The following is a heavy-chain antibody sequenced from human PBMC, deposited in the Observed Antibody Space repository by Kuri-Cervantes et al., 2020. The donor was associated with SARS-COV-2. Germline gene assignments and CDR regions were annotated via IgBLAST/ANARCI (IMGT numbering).Heavy chain of an antibody. J-gene: IGHJ2*01. CDR2: IYYSGST. D-gene: IGHD2-8*01. CDR1: GGSISSSSYY. Sequence: SETLSLTCTVSGGSISSSSYYWGWIRQPPGKGLEWIGSIYYSGSTNYNPSLKSRVTISVDTSKNQFSLKLSSVTAADTAVYYCARDNGNYPTLDLWGRGTLVTVSS. V-gene: IGHV4-39*07. CDR3: ARDNGNYPTLDL.